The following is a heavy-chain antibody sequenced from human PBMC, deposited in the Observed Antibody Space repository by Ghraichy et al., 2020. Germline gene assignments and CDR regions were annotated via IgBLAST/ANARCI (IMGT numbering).Heavy chain of an antibody. V-gene: IGHV1-18*04. J-gene: IGHJ4*02. Sequence: ASVKVSCKASGYTFTDYGVSWVRQAPGQGLEWMGWISAYTDTTDYAQNLQGRVTMTTDASSSTAYMELRSLTSDDTAMYYCARDLVVGGGCDYWGQGTLVTVSA. D-gene: IGHD1-26*01. CDR2: ISAYTDTT. CDR1: GYTFTDYG. CDR3: ARDLVVGGGCDY.